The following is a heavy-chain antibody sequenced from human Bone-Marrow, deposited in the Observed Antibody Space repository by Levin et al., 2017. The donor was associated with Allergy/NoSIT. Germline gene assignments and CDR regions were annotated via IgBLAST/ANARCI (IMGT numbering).Heavy chain of an antibody. CDR1: GFTSSSNA. CDR3: AKDTPVVRSNGGSGNCFVR. CDR2: ITGSGTNT. V-gene: IGHV3-23*01. D-gene: IGHD3-10*01. Sequence: GGSLRLSCVASGFTSSSNAMAWVRQAPGKGLEWVSTITGSGTNTYYADSVKGRFTISRDNSKNTLFLQMDSLRAEDTAIYYCAKDTPVVRSNGGSGNCFVRWGQGTLVTVSS. J-gene: IGHJ4*02.